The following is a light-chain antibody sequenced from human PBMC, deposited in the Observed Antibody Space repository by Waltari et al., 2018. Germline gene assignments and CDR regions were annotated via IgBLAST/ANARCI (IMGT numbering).Light chain of an antibody. CDR3: QQYYNYWT. Sequence: ITCRASQSMNAWLAWYQQKPGKAPKLLIYKASNLESGVPSRFSGSGSGTEFTLTISSLQPGDFATYYCQQYYNYWTFGQGTKVEIK. J-gene: IGKJ1*01. CDR2: KAS. V-gene: IGKV1-5*03. CDR1: QSMNAW.